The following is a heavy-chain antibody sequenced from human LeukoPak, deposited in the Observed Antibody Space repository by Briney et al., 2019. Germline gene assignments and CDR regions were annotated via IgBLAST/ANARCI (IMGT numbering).Heavy chain of an antibody. V-gene: IGHV3-23*01. CDR2: ISGSGGST. CDR1: GFTFSSYA. CDR3: AKDPSGIFDY. J-gene: IGHJ4*02. Sequence: GGSLRLSCAASGFTFSSYAMSWVRQAPRKGLEWVSAISGSGGSTYYADSVKGRFTISRDNSKNTLYLQMNSLRAEDTAVHYCAKDPSGIFDYWGQGTLVTVSS.